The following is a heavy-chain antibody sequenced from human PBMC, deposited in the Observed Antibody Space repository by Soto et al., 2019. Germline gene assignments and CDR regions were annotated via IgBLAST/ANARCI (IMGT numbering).Heavy chain of an antibody. Sequence: GGSLRLSCAASGFTFDDYAMHWVRQAPGKGLEWVSGISWNSGSIGYADSVKGRFTISRDNAKNSLYLQMNSLRAEDTALYYCAKDRYHLGELSSPHFDYWGQGTLVTVSS. J-gene: IGHJ4*02. V-gene: IGHV3-9*01. CDR3: AKDRYHLGELSSPHFDY. CDR1: GFTFDDYA. CDR2: ISWNSGSI. D-gene: IGHD3-16*02.